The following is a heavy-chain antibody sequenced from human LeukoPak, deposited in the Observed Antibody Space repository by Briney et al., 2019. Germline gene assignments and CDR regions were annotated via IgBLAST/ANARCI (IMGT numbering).Heavy chain of an antibody. CDR3: AKDITIFGVVITGVDY. CDR1: GFTFNSYA. V-gene: IGHV3-23*01. J-gene: IGHJ4*02. Sequence: GGSLRLSCAASGFTFNSYAMSWVRQAPGKGLEWVSAISGSGGSTYYAHSVKGRFTISRENSKKTLYLQMNSLRAEDTAVYYCAKDITIFGVVITGVDYWGQGTLVTVSS. CDR2: ISGSGGST. D-gene: IGHD3-3*01.